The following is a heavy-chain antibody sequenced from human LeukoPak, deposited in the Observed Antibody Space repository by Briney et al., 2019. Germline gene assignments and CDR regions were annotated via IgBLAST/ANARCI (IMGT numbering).Heavy chain of an antibody. CDR2: ISGSGGST. J-gene: IGHJ4*02. V-gene: IGHV3-23*01. Sequence: GGSLRLSCAASGFTFSSYGMSWVRQAPGKGLEWVSAISGSGGSTYYADSVKGRFTISRDNSKNTLYLQMNSLRAEDTAVYYCAKDLSRRGLLGELLAYWGQGTLVTVSS. CDR3: AKDLSRRGLLGELLAY. D-gene: IGHD3-10*01. CDR1: GFTFSSYG.